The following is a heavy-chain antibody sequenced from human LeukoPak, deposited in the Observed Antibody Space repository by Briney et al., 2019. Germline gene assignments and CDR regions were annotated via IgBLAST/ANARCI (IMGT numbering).Heavy chain of an antibody. Sequence: ASVTVSCKASGYTFTSYAMNWVRQAPGQGLEWMGWINTNTGNPTYAQGFTGRFVFSLDTSVSTAYLQISSLKAEDTAVYYCARLWSGYYNYYYGMDVWGQGTTVTVSS. CDR1: GYTFTSYA. V-gene: IGHV7-4-1*02. CDR2: INTNTGNP. CDR3: ARLWSGYYNYYYGMDV. D-gene: IGHD3-3*01. J-gene: IGHJ6*02.